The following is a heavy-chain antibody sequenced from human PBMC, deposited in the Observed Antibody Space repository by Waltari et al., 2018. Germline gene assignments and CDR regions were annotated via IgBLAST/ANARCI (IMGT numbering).Heavy chain of an antibody. D-gene: IGHD4-4*01. Sequence: LESGGASVQPGGSLRLSCAASGFNVNDNTMRWVRQPPGKGLEWASSLSKGNDVSYQSDSVKGRFTTSRDIAGNSIYLQMSGLRSEDTAIYYCVREVGYTNSATWGQGTLVNVSP. V-gene: IGHV3-23*01. CDR3: VREVGYTNSAT. CDR2: LSKGNDVS. CDR1: GFNVNDNT. J-gene: IGHJ4*02.